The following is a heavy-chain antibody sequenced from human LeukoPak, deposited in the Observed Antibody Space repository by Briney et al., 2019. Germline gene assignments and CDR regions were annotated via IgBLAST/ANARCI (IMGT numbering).Heavy chain of an antibody. CDR3: ARATYIKSGGLDY. Sequence: RPSETLSLTCTVSGGSISSGGYYWSWIRQHPGKGLEWIGYIYYSGSTYYNPSLKSRVTISVDTSKNQFSLKLSSVTAADTAVYYCARATYIKSGGLDYWGQGTLVTVSS. CDR1: GGSISSGGYY. CDR2: IYYSGST. V-gene: IGHV4-31*03. J-gene: IGHJ4*02. D-gene: IGHD2-15*01.